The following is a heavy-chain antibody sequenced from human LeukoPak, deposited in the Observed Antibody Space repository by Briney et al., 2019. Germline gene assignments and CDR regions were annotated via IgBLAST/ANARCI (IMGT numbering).Heavy chain of an antibody. CDR1: GGSISSYY. CDR2: IYTSGTP. V-gene: IGHV4-4*07. J-gene: IGHJ5*02. CDR3: ARDRMDPNWFDP. D-gene: IGHD2-2*03. Sequence: SETLSLTCTVSGGSISSYYWSWMRQPAGKGLEWIGRIYTSGTPNYNPSLKSRVTMSLDTSKNQFSLKLSSVTAADTAVYYCARDRMDPNWFDPWGQGTLVTVSS.